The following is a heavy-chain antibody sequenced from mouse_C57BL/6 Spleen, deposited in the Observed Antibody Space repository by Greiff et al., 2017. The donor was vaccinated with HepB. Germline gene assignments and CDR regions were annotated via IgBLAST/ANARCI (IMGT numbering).Heavy chain of an antibody. V-gene: IGHV5-6*01. Sequence: EVKLVESGGDLVKPGGSLKLSCAASGFTFSSYGMSWVRQTPDKRLEWVATISSGGSYTYYPDSVKGRFTISRDNAKNTLYLQMSSLKSEDTAMYYCARPYYYGSSPYYAMDYWGQGTSVTVSS. D-gene: IGHD1-1*01. CDR2: ISSGGSYT. J-gene: IGHJ4*01. CDR3: ARPYYYGSSPYYAMDY. CDR1: GFTFSSYG.